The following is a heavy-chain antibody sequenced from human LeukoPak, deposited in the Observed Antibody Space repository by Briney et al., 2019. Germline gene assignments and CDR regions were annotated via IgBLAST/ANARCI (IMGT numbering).Heavy chain of an antibody. V-gene: IGHV4-31*03. CDR1: GGSISSGDYY. CDR3: ARARGGDGHSYSDY. Sequence: SQTLSLTCTVSGGSISSGDYYWSWIRQHPGKGLEWIGYIYYSGSTYYNSSLKSRVTISVDTSKNQFSLKLSSVTAADTAVYYCARARGGDGHSYSDYWGQGTLVTVSS. J-gene: IGHJ4*02. D-gene: IGHD5-24*01. CDR2: IYYSGST.